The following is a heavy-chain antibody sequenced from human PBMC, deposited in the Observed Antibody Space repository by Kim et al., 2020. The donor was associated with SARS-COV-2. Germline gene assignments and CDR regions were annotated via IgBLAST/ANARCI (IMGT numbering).Heavy chain of an antibody. CDR1: GFTFDDYT. Sequence: GGSLRLSCAASGFTFDDYTMHWVRQAPGKGLEWVSLISWDGGSTYYADSVKGRFTISRDNSKNSLYLQMNSLRTEDTALYYCAKSLFGARVFRAGYYYGMDVWGQGTTVTVSS. CDR3: AKSLFGARVFRAGYYYGMDV. V-gene: IGHV3-43*01. CDR2: ISWDGGST. D-gene: IGHD3-3*01. J-gene: IGHJ6*02.